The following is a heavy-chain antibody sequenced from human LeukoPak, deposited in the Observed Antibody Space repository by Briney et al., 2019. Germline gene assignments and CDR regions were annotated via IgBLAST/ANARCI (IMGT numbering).Heavy chain of an antibody. V-gene: IGHV3-48*03. CDR2: ISSSGSTI. CDR1: GFTFSSYE. CDR3: AREYSSSWYGAFDI. Sequence: PGGSLRLSCAASGFTFSSYEMNWVRQAPGKGLEWVSYISSSGSTIYYADSVKGRFTISRDNAKNSMYLQMNSLRAEDTAVYYCAREYSSSWYGAFDIWGQGTMVTVSS. D-gene: IGHD6-13*01. J-gene: IGHJ3*02.